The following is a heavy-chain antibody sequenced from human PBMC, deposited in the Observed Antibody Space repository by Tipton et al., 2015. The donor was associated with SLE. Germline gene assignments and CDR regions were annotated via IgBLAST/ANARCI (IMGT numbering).Heavy chain of an antibody. J-gene: IGHJ3*02. V-gene: IGHV4-38-2*02. D-gene: IGHD2-2*01. CDR3: VRVIVPASRGAFDI. CDR1: GSSISNNYH. Sequence: GLVKPSETLSLTCSVFGSSISNNYHWGWTRQPPGKGLEWIGNSYQGGSPNYNPSLKSRVTISVDASKNQFSLKLSSVTAADTAVYYCVRVIVPASRGAFDIWGQGTMVTVSS. CDR2: SYQGGSP.